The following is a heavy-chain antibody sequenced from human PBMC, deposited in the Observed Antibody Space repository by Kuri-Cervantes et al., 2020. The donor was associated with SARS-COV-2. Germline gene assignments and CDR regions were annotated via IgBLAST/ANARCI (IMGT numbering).Heavy chain of an antibody. CDR3: VGSGWYDGSQYCYYYFYMDV. CDR1: GLIFNNHG. CDR2: IWFDGSNE. Sequence: GESLKISCAASGLIFNNHGLHWVRQAPGKGLEWVAVIWFDGSNEYYADSVKGRFTISRDNAKNSLYLQMNSLRAEDTAVYYCVGSGWYDGSQYCYYYFYMDVWGKGTTVTVSS. D-gene: IGHD6-19*01. V-gene: IGHV3-33*03. J-gene: IGHJ6*03.